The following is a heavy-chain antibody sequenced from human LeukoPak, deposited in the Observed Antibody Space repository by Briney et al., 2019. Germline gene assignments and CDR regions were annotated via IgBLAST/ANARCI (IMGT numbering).Heavy chain of an antibody. D-gene: IGHD2-15*01. CDR1: GYTFTSYD. J-gene: IGHJ4*02. Sequence: ASVKLSCKASGYTFTSYDSNWVRQATGQGLGWMGWMNPNSGNTGYAQNVQCRVTIKRNTSIRQAYMVLSSLRSEDTAVYYCASMVASGGYWGQGTLVTVSS. CDR2: MNPNSGNT. CDR3: ASMVASGGY. V-gene: IGHV1-8*01.